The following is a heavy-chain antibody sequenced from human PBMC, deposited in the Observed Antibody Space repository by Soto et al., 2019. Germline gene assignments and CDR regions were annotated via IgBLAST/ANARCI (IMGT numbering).Heavy chain of an antibody. CDR1: GGSVSSGSYY. CDR2: LYYSGNT. J-gene: IGHJ4*02. CDR3: ARVPTGTTWVTSEY. D-gene: IGHD1-7*01. Sequence: QVQLQESGPGLVKPSETLSLTCTVSGGSVSSGSYYWSWIRQPPGKGLEWIGYLYYSGNTNYNPSLKSRVTISVDTSKDQFYLKLSSVTAADTAVYYCARVPTGTTWVTSEYCGQGSLVTVSS. V-gene: IGHV4-61*01.